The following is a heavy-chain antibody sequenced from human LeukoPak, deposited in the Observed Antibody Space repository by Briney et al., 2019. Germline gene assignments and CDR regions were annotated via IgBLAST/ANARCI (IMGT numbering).Heavy chain of an antibody. V-gene: IGHV1-8*01. CDR3: ARGSAGGLGYCSGGSCYSDFDY. D-gene: IGHD2-15*01. CDR1: GYTFTSYD. Sequence: GASVKVSCKASGYTFTSYDINWVRQATGQGLEWMGWMNPNSGNTGYAQKFQGRVTMTRNTSISTAYMELSSLRSEDTAVYYCARGSAGGLGYCSGGSCYSDFDYWGQGTLVTVSS. CDR2: MNPNSGNT. J-gene: IGHJ4*02.